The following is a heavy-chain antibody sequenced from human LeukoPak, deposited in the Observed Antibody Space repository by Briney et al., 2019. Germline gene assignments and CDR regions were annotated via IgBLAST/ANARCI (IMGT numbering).Heavy chain of an antibody. CDR3: ARDRDSGYVDY. CDR2: ISSSGSTI. CDR1: GFTFSDYY. D-gene: IGHD1-26*01. Sequence: GGSLRLSCAASGFTFSDYYMSWIRQAPGKGLEWVSYISSSGSTIYHADSVKGRFTISRDNAKNSLYLQMNSLRAEDTAVYYCARDRDSGYVDYWGQGTLVTVSS. J-gene: IGHJ4*02. V-gene: IGHV3-11*01.